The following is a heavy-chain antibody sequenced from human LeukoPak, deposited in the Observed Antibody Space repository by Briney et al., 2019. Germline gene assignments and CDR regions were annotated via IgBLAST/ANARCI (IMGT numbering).Heavy chain of an antibody. J-gene: IGHJ5*01. Sequence: ASVKVSCKASGYTFTGYYMHWVRQAPGQGLEWMGWINPNSGGTNYAQKFQGRVTMTRDTSISTAYMELSRLRSDDTAVYYCARDPTTYYYDSSGYYSVGWFDSWGQGTLVTVSS. V-gene: IGHV1-2*02. D-gene: IGHD3-22*01. CDR1: GYTFTGYY. CDR3: ARDPTTYYYDSSGYYSVGWFDS. CDR2: INPNSGGT.